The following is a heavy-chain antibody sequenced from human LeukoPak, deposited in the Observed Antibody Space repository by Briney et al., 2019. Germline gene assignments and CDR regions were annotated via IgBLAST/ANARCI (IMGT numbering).Heavy chain of an antibody. V-gene: IGHV3-20*04. CDR1: GFNFDDSG. CDR2: INWNGGST. CDR3: AKDQGIQLWLKYFQH. J-gene: IGHJ1*01. Sequence: GGSLRLSCAASGFNFDDSGMSWVRQAPGKGLEWVSGINWNGGSTGYADSVKGRFTISRDNAKNALYLQMNSLRAEDTAVYYCAKDQGIQLWLKYFQHWGQGTLVTVSS. D-gene: IGHD5-18*01.